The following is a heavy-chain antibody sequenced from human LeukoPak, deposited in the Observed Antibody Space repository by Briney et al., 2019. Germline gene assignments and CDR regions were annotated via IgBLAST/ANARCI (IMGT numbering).Heavy chain of an antibody. D-gene: IGHD2-2*01. J-gene: IGHJ4*02. V-gene: IGHV1-2*02. CDR1: GYTFTGYY. CDR2: INPNSGGT. Sequence: ASVKVSCKASGYTFTGYYMHWVRQAPGQGLEWMGWINPNSGGTNYAQKFQGRVTMTRDTSISTAYMELSRLRPDDTAVYYCARDRGSGYQLLWPGIDFDYWGQGTLVTVSS. CDR3: ARDRGSGYQLLWPGIDFDY.